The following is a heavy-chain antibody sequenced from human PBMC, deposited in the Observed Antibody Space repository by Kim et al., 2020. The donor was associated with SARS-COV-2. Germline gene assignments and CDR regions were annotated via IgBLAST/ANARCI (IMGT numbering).Heavy chain of an antibody. V-gene: IGHV3-23*01. CDR2: VSGRGGTT. CDR1: GLTFSSYA. Sequence: GGSLRLSCAASGLTFSSYAMNWVRQAPGKGLEWVSAVSGRGGTTSYADSVKGRFTISRDNSKNTLYLQMNSLRAEDTAVYYCARDRGGAPTYNWFDPWGQGTLVTVSS. D-gene: IGHD3-16*01. J-gene: IGHJ5*02. CDR3: ARDRGGAPTYNWFDP.